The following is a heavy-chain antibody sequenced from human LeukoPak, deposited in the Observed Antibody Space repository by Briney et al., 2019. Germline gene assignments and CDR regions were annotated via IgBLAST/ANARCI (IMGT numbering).Heavy chain of an antibody. V-gene: IGHV3-21*01. CDR3: ARDRLEAVTDDDYFDY. Sequence: GGSLRLSCAASGFTFSTYSMNWVRQAPGKGLEWVSSISSSSSYIYYADSVKGRFTISRDNAKNSLYLQMNSLTAEDTAVYYCARDRLEAVTDDDYFDYWGQGTLVTVSS. J-gene: IGHJ4*02. CDR1: GFTFSTYS. D-gene: IGHD2-21*02. CDR2: ISSSSSYI.